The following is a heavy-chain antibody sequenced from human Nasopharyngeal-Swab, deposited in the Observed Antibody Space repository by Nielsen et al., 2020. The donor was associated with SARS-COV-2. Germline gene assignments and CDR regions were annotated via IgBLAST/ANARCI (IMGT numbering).Heavy chain of an antibody. J-gene: IGHJ4*02. CDR2: ISYDGSDK. V-gene: IGHV3-30-3*02. D-gene: IGHD3-3*01. CDR3: AKEPFYDFWSGYYWDY. Sequence: WIRQPPGKGLEWVAVISYDGSDKYYADSVKGRFTISRDNSKNTLYLQMNSPRAEDTAVYYCAKEPFYDFWSGYYWDYWGQGTPVTVSS.